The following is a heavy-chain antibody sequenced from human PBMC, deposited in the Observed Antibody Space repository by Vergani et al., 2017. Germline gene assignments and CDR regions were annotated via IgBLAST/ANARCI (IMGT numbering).Heavy chain of an antibody. D-gene: IGHD2-2*01. V-gene: IGHV3-23*01. CDR1: GFSFPGYA. J-gene: IGHJ4*02. Sequence: EVQLLESGGGLVQPGGSLRLSCEASGFSFPGYAMSWVRQAPGKGLEWVSSVSGSSATPYYADSVKGRFIISRDNSKNTLHLQMNSLRADDTAVYYCARFRPLHCDRPSCYRLDYWGPGTPVTVSS. CDR3: ARFRPLHCDRPSCYRLDY. CDR2: VSGSSATP.